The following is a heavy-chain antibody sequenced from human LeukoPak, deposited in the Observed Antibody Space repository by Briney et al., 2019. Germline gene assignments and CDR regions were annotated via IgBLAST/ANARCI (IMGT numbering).Heavy chain of an antibody. CDR1: GASISSYS. D-gene: IGHD5-12*01. CDR2: FSYTGST. J-gene: IGHJ4*02. V-gene: IGHV4-59*01. Sequence: PSETLSLTCTVSGASISSYSWGWIRQPPGKGLEWIGYFSYTGSTNYNPSLRGRVTISLDTSKNQFFLKVSSVTAADTAVYYCARAYSAYDSFDYWGQGTLVTVSS. CDR3: ARAYSAYDSFDY.